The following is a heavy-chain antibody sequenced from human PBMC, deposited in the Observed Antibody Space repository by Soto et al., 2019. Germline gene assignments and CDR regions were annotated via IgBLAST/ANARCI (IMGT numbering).Heavy chain of an antibody. CDR2: ISGGHTT. V-gene: IGHV3-23*01. J-gene: IGHJ5*01. D-gene: IGHD1-26*01. CDR1: GFTFSSYV. CDR3: AKDSESESYSGKYAIDS. Sequence: EVQLLESGGGLVQPGGSLRLSCAASGFTFSSYVMSWVRQAPGKGLEWVSAISGGHTTYYADSVKGRFTISRDNSKHTLYLQMNSLRAEDTALYYCAKDSESESYSGKYAIDSWGQGTLVSVST.